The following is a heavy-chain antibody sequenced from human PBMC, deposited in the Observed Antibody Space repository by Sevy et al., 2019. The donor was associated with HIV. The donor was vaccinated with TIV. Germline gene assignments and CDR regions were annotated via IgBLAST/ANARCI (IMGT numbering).Heavy chain of an antibody. Sequence: GGSLRLSCAASGFTFSSYAMDWVRQAPGKGLEWVAVISYDGSNKYYADSVKGRFTISRDNSKNTLYLQMNSLRAEDTAVYYCAREDFVFGSYYGMDVWGQGTTVTVS. CDR2: ISYDGSNK. V-gene: IGHV3-30-3*01. CDR3: AREDFVFGSYYGMDV. J-gene: IGHJ6*02. CDR1: GFTFSSYA. D-gene: IGHD2-15*01.